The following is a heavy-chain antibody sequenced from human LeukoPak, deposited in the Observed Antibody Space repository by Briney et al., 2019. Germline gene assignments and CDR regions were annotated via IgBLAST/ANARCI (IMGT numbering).Heavy chain of an antibody. D-gene: IGHD3-10*01. V-gene: IGHV3-23*01. CDR3: AKVVSITMVRGVIITDWYFDL. CDR1: RFTLSSYA. CDR2: ISGSGGSA. J-gene: IGHJ2*01. Sequence: GGSLRLSCAASRFTLSSYAMSWVRQAPGKGLEWVSAISGSGGSAYYADSVKGRFTISRDNSKNTLYLQMNSLRAEDTAVYYCAKVVSITMVRGVIITDWYFDLWGRGTLVTVSS.